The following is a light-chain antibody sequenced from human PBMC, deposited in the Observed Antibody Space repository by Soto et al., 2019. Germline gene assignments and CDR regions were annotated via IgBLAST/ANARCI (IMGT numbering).Light chain of an antibody. Sequence: QSVLTQPPSASGTPGQRVTISCSGSSSNIGRNTVNWYQQLPGTAPKLLIYNNNQRPSGVPDRFSGSKSGTSASLAISGLRSEDVTDYYCAAWDDRLIGWVFGGGTKLIVL. CDR3: AAWDDRLIGWV. CDR2: NNN. V-gene: IGLV1-44*01. J-gene: IGLJ3*02. CDR1: SSNIGRNT.